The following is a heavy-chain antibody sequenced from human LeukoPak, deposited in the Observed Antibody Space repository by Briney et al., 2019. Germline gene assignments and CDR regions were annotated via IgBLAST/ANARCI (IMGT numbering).Heavy chain of an antibody. Sequence: PSETLSLTCAVSGGSISSGSFYWNWIRQPAGKGLEWIGRIYTSGSTNYNPSLKSRGTISVDTSKNQFSLKLSSVTAADTAVYYCARASRYCTGSSCYHWLDPWGQGTLVTVSS. CDR1: GGSISSGSFY. CDR3: ARASRYCTGSSCYHWLDP. CDR2: IYTSGST. D-gene: IGHD2-15*01. J-gene: IGHJ5*02. V-gene: IGHV4-61*02.